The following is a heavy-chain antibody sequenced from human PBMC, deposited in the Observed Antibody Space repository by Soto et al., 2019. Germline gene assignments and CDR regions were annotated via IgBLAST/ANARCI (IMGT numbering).Heavy chain of an antibody. D-gene: IGHD3-22*01. Sequence: SETLSLTCAVSGGSISSSNWWSWVRQPPGKGLEWIGEIYHSGSTNYNPSLKSRVTISVDKSKNQFSLKLSSVTAEDTAVYYCARYGQYYYDSSGYYSPYYYYGMDVWGQGTTVTVS. J-gene: IGHJ6*02. CDR1: GGSISSSNW. CDR3: ARYGQYYYDSSGYYSPYYYYGMDV. CDR2: IYHSGST. V-gene: IGHV4-4*02.